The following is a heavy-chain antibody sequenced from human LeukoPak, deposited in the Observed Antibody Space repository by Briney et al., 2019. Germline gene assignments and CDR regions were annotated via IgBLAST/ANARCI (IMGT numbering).Heavy chain of an antibody. CDR2: IYTSGST. CDR1: GGSISSYY. Sequence: SETLSLTCTVSGGSISSYYWSWIRQPAGKGLEWIGRIYTSGSTNYNPSLKSRVTISVDKSKNQFSLKLGSVTAADTAVYYCAREVRGNPTHFDYWGQGTLVTVSS. J-gene: IGHJ4*02. CDR3: AREVRGNPTHFDY. D-gene: IGHD4-23*01. V-gene: IGHV4-4*07.